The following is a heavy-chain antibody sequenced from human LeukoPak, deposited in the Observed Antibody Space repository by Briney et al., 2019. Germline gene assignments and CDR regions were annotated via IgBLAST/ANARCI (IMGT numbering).Heavy chain of an antibody. V-gene: IGHV4-34*01. Sequence: SETLSLTCAVYGGSFSGYYWSWIRQPPGKGLEWIGEINHSGSTNYNPSLKSRVTISVDTSKNQFSLKLSSVTAADTAVYYYARGRFLYYWGQGTLVTVSS. CDR1: GGSFSGYY. D-gene: IGHD3-3*01. CDR3: ARGRFLYY. CDR2: INHSGST. J-gene: IGHJ4*02.